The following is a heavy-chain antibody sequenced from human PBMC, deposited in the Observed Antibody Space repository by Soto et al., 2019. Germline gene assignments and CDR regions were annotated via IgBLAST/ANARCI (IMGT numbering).Heavy chain of an antibody. Sequence: GGSLRLSCAASGFTFSSHWMHWVRQAPGKGLVWVSRISGEGGSTNYADSVKGRFTISRDNAKNTVYLQMNSLGAEDTAVYYCARGSRGYYYMDVWGKGTTVTVS. V-gene: IGHV3-74*01. J-gene: IGHJ6*03. CDR3: ARGSRGYYYMDV. CDR1: GFTFSSHW. CDR2: ISGEGGST.